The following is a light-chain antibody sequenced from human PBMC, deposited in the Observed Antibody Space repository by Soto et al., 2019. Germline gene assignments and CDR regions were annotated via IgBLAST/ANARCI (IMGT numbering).Light chain of an antibody. CDR2: GAS. CDR3: QQYVSSQIT. J-gene: IGKJ5*01. CDR1: QSVGSSY. V-gene: IGKV3-20*01. Sequence: EIVLTQSPGTLSLSPGERADLSCGASQSVGSSYLAWYQQKPGQAPRLLIYGASSRATGIPDRFSGSGSGTDFTLTICRLEPEDFAVYYCQQYVSSQITFGQGTRLEIK.